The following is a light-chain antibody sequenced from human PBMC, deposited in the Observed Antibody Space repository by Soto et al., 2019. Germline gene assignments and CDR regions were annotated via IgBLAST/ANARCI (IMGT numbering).Light chain of an antibody. V-gene: IGLV2-14*01. J-gene: IGLJ1*01. Sequence: QSALTQPASVSGSPGQSITISCTGTSSDVGGYNSVSWYQQHPGKAPKLILYDVTDRPSGVSYRFSGSKSGNTASLTISGLQAADEDDYFCSYFTSSITNVFGSGTKLTVL. CDR2: DVT. CDR1: SSDVGGYNS. CDR3: SYFTSSITNV.